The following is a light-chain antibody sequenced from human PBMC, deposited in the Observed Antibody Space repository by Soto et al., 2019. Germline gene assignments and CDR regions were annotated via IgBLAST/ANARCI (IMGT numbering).Light chain of an antibody. CDR3: QQYHNWPA. J-gene: IGKJ1*01. V-gene: IGKV3-15*01. CDR2: SAA. CDR1: QSVFSS. Sequence: DIVMTQSPVTLSVSPGERATLSCRASQSVFSSLAWYQQKPGQAPRLLIYSAATRATGIPARFSGSGSGTEFTLTISSLQSEDFAIYYCQQYHNWPAFGQGTKVEIK.